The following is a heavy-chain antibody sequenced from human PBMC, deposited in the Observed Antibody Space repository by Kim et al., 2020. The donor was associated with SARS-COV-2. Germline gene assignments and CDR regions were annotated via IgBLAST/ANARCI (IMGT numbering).Heavy chain of an antibody. V-gene: IGHV3-23*01. J-gene: IGHJ4*02. CDR3: ANKKED. CDR2: IRGSAASP. Sequence: AIRGSAASPSSPDSVKGRFTTSRDNSKNPLYLQMNSLRAEATAVYYCANKKEDWGQGPLVTVSS.